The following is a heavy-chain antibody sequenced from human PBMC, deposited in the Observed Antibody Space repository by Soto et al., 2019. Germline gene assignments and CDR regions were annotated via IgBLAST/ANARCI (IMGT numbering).Heavy chain of an antibody. CDR1: GFSFGDYA. D-gene: IGHD5-18*01. CDR3: ARGGRYTYGYGDYSYGMDV. CDR2: ISGTGSRT. V-gene: IGHV3-23*01. J-gene: IGHJ6*02. Sequence: GGSLRLSCAASGFSFGDYAMSWVRQAPGEGLEWVSGISGTGSRTGYADSVRGRFTISRDNVNNTLSLQMDSLRAEDTAVYYCARGGRYTYGYGDYSYGMDVWGQGTTVTVSS.